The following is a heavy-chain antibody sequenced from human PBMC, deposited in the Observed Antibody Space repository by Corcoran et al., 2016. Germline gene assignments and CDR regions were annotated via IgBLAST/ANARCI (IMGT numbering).Heavy chain of an antibody. CDR2: INPSGGST. D-gene: IGHD2-8*02. CDR3: ARVGSGGAFDI. CDR1: GYTFTSYY. J-gene: IGHJ3*02. Sequence: QVQLVQSGAEVKKPGASVKVSCKASGYTFTSYYMHWVRQAPGQGLEWMGIINPSGGSTSYAQKFQGRVTMTRDTSTSTVYMELSSLRAEDTAVYYCARVGSGGAFDIWGQGTMVTVSS. V-gene: IGHV1-46*01.